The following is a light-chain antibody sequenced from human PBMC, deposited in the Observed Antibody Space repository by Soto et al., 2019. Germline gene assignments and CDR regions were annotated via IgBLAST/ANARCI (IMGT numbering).Light chain of an antibody. V-gene: IGKV1-33*01. CDR2: DAS. CDR3: QQYDNLPLT. J-gene: IGKJ4*01. Sequence: DIQMTQSPSSLSASIGDRVIITCQESQDINNFLSWYQRKPGKAPNLLIYDASSLEAGVPSRFSGSRSGTDFTLIISSLQPEDFATYYCQQYDNLPLTFGGGTKVEI. CDR1: QDINNF.